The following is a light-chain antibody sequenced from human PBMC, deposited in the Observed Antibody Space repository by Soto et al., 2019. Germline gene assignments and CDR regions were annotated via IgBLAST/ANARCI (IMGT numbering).Light chain of an antibody. CDR2: EAS. CDR3: QQSHNYMYT. V-gene: IGKV3-15*01. J-gene: IGKJ2*01. Sequence: EIVLTQSPATLSLSPGERATLSCRASQSIRKNLAWYQQKPGQAPTLLIYEASTRATGVPARFSGSGSGTEFTLTISSLQSEDFAIYYCQQSHNYMYTFGQGTKVDIK. CDR1: QSIRKN.